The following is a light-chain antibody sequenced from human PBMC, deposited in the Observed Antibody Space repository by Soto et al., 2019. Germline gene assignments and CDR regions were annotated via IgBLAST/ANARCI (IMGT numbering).Light chain of an antibody. CDR2: GAS. CDR1: QSVSSSY. J-gene: IGKJ2*01. CDR3: QQYGSSPPYT. Sequence: EIVLTQSPGTLSLSPGERATLSCRASQSVSSSYLAWYQQKPGQAPRLLIYGASSRATGIPDRFSGSVSGTDFTLTISRLEPEDVAVYYCQQYGSSPPYTFGQGTTLEIK. V-gene: IGKV3-20*01.